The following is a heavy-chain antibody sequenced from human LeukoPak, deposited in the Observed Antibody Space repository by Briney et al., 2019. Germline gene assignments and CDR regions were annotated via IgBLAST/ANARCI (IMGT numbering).Heavy chain of an antibody. Sequence: PGGSLRLSCAASGFTFSSYGMHWVRQALGKGLEWVSFIRYDGSNKYYADSVKGRFTISRDNSKNTLYLQMNSLRAEDTAVYYCAKDRVDCSSTSCLYYYYYYMDDWGKGTTVTVSS. CDR3: AKDRVDCSSTSCLYYYYYYMDD. D-gene: IGHD2-2*01. V-gene: IGHV3-30*02. CDR2: IRYDGSNK. CDR1: GFTFSSYG. J-gene: IGHJ6*03.